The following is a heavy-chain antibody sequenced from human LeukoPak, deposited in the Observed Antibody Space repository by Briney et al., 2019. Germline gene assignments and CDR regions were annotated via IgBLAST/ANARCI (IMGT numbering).Heavy chain of an antibody. CDR3: ARDSRTPPSIAAADPYFDY. D-gene: IGHD6-13*01. CDR2: INPNSGGT. CDR1: GYTFTSYA. J-gene: IGHJ4*02. V-gene: IGHV1-2*04. Sequence: ASVKVSCKASGYTFTSYAMNWVRQAPGQGLEWMGWINPNSGGTNYAQKFQGWVTMTRDTSISTAYMELSRLRSDDTAVYYCARDSRTPPSIAAADPYFDYWGQGALVTVSS.